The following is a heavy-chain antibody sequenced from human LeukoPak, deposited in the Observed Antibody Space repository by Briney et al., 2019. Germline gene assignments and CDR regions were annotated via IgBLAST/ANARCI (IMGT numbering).Heavy chain of an antibody. D-gene: IGHD1-26*01. V-gene: IGHV3-20*04. Sequence: GGSLRLSCAASGFKFDDHGMSWVRQVPGKGLEWVSGLNWNGGRTGYADSVKGRFTISRDNAKNSLYLPMKPEISEETAFYYCAKDRSFIGLDIWGQGTMVIVSS. J-gene: IGHJ3*02. CDR3: AKDRSFIGLDI. CDR2: LNWNGGRT. CDR1: GFKFDDHG.